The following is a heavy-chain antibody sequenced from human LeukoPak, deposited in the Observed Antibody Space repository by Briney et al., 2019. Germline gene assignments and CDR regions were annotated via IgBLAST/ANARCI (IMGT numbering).Heavy chain of an antibody. J-gene: IGHJ4*02. CDR2: IYTSGST. Sequence: SETLSLTCTVSGGSISSGGYYWSWIRQPAGKGLEWIGRIYTSGSTNYNPSLKSRVTMSVDTSKNQFSLKLSSVTAADTAVYYCAWGYSYGADYWGQGTLVTVSS. D-gene: IGHD5-18*01. CDR1: GGSISSGGYY. CDR3: AWGYSYGADY. V-gene: IGHV4-61*02.